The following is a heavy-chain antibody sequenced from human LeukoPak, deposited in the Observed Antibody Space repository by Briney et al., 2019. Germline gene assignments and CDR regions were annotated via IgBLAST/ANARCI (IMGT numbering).Heavy chain of an antibody. D-gene: IGHD4-17*01. CDR2: ISASGGST. V-gene: IGHV3-23*01. Sequence: GGSLRLSCAASGFTLSSYAMSWVRQAPGKGLEWVSSISASGGSTNYADSVKGRFTISRDNSKNTLYLQMNSLRAEDTAVYYCARDLGTVTTCYFQHWGQGTLVTVSS. J-gene: IGHJ1*01. CDR1: GFTLSSYA. CDR3: ARDLGTVTTCYFQH.